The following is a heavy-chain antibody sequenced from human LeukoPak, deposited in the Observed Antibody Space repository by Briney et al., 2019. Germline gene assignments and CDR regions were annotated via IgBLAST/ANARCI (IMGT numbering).Heavy chain of an antibody. CDR2: IYSGST. J-gene: IGHJ4*02. CDR3: ASYGSGSSRSFDY. V-gene: IGHV4-39*01. CDR1: GGSISSSSYY. Sequence: KPSETLSLTCTVSGGSISSSSYYWGWIRQPPGKGLEWIGSIYSGSTYYNPSLKSRVTISVDTSKNQFSLKLSSVTAADTAVYYCASYGSGSSRSFDYWGQGTLVTVSS. D-gene: IGHD3-10*01.